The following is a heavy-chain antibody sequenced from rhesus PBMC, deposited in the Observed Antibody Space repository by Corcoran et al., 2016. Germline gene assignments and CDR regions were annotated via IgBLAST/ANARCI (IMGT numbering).Heavy chain of an antibody. V-gene: IGHV4-165*02. Sequence: QVQLQESGPGLVKPAETLSLTCAVSGCSISGYFWNWISQPPGKGLERIGYIGTSRGGTNNNPCPNRLAPISTETAKHQFSRGRRSVTAAGSAVYYCARNLEYCIGSGCYGLVFGYWGQGVLVTVSS. D-gene: IGHD2-21*01. CDR1: GCSISGYF. CDR2: IGTSRGGT. J-gene: IGHJ4*01. CDR3: ARNLEYCIGSGCYGLVFGY.